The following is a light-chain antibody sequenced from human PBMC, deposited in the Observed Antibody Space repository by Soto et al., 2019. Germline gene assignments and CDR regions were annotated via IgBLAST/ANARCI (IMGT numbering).Light chain of an antibody. CDR1: PSVTNW. Sequence: DIQMTQSPSTLSASVGDRVTITCRASPSVTNWLAWYQQKPGKAPNLLIYDASRLQSGIPSRFSGSGSGTEFTLTISSLQPDDFATYYCQQYTAYPYTFGRGTKLEIK. J-gene: IGKJ2*01. CDR3: QQYTAYPYT. CDR2: DAS. V-gene: IGKV1-5*01.